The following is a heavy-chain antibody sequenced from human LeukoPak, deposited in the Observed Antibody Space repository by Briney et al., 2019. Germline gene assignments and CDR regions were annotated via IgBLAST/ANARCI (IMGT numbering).Heavy chain of an antibody. CDR2: ISGSGGST. D-gene: IGHD2-2*01. J-gene: IGHJ3*02. Sequence: GGSLRLSCAASGFTFSSYAMSWVRQAPGKGLEWVSAISGSGGSTYYADSVKGRFTISRDNSKNTLYLQMNSLRAEDTAVYYCAKDGIHCSSTSCSEGAFDIWGQGTMVTVSS. CDR3: AKDGIHCSSTSCSEGAFDI. V-gene: IGHV3-23*01. CDR1: GFTFSSYA.